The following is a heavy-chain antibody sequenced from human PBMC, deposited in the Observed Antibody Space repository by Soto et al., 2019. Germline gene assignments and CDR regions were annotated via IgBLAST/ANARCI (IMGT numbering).Heavy chain of an antibody. D-gene: IGHD3-3*01. Sequence: SETLSLTCTVSGGSISSSSYYWVWIRQPPGKGLEWIGTIYYSGSTYYNPSLKSRVTISADTSKNQFSLRLNSVTAADTAVFYCARRRSGSPFDYWGQGSLVTVSS. J-gene: IGHJ4*02. CDR2: IYYSGST. V-gene: IGHV4-39*01. CDR3: ARRRSGSPFDY. CDR1: GGSISSSSYY.